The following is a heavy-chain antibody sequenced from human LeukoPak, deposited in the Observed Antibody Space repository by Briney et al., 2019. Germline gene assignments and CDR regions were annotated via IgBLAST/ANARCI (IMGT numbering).Heavy chain of an antibody. CDR3: AKYTGYYFDY. Sequence: GGSLRLSCAASGFTFSNHWMHWVRQAPGKGLEWVSAISGSGGSTYYADSVKGRFTISRDNSKNSLYLQMNSLRAEDTAVYYCAKYTGYYFDYWGQGILVTVPS. CDR1: GFTFSNHW. J-gene: IGHJ4*02. CDR2: ISGSGGST. V-gene: IGHV3-23*01. D-gene: IGHD2-2*02.